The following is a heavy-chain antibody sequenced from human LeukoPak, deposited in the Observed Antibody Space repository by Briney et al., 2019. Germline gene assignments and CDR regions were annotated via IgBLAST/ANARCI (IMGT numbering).Heavy chain of an antibody. CDR1: GFTVSSNY. CDR3: AREYGDYTYYYMDV. J-gene: IGHJ6*03. V-gene: IGHV3-53*01. D-gene: IGHD4-17*01. Sequence: GGSLRLSCAASGFTVSSNYMTWVRQAPGKGLEWVSVIHKNAITYYADTVKGRFTISRDNSKNMLYLQMNRLRAEDTAVYYCAREYGDYTYYYMDVWGKGTTVTVSS. CDR2: IHKNAIT.